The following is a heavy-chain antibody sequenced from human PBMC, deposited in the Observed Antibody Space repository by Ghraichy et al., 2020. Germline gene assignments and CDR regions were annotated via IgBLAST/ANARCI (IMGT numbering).Heavy chain of an antibody. CDR1: GFTFIDAW. D-gene: IGHD1-26*01. V-gene: IGHV3-15*01. CDR2: IKSKRNGETT. Sequence: GGSLRLSCAASGFTFIDAWMIWVRQAPGKGLEWVGRIKSKRNGETTDYAAPVKGRFTVSRDDSKNVLYLQMNSLKTEDTGVYYCAKGIVGGSDSWFDPWGQGTRVTVSS. J-gene: IGHJ5*02. CDR3: AKGIVGGSDSWFDP.